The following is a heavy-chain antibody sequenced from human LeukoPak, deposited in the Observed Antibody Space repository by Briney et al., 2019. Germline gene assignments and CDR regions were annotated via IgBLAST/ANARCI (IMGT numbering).Heavy chain of an antibody. CDR2: IYYSGST. CDR3: ARDPRHYDILTGYYNGAFDI. D-gene: IGHD3-9*01. J-gene: IGHJ3*02. V-gene: IGHV4-59*01. CDR1: GGSISSYY. Sequence: SETLSLTCTVSGGSISSYYWSWIRQPPGKGLEWIGYIYYSGSTNYNPSLKSRVTISVDTSKNQFSLKLSSVTAADTAVYYCARDPRHYDILTGYYNGAFDIWGQGTMVTVSS.